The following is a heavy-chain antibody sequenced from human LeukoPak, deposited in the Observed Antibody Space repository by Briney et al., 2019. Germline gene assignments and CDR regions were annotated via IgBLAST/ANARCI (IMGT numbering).Heavy chain of an antibody. CDR3: ARETPPGLGAMDY. D-gene: IGHD1-26*01. CDR1: GFTFDDYT. V-gene: IGHV3-21*01. CDR2: ISSSSSYI. Sequence: GGSLRLSCAASGFTFDDYTMHWVRQAPGKGLEWVSSISSSSSYIYYADSVKGRFTISRDNAKNSLYLQMNSLRAEDTAVYYCARETPPGLGAMDYWGQGTLVTVSS. J-gene: IGHJ4*02.